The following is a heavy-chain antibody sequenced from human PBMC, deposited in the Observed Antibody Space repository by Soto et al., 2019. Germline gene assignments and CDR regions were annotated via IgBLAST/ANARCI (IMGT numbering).Heavy chain of an antibody. Sequence: PSETLSLTCAVYGGSFSGYYWCWIRQPPGKGLEWIGEINHSGSTNYNPSLKSRVTISVDTSKNQFSLKLSSVTAADTAVYYCARGTTGTHFDYWGQGTLVTVSS. CDR3: ARGTTGTHFDY. J-gene: IGHJ4*02. V-gene: IGHV4-34*01. D-gene: IGHD1-1*01. CDR2: INHSGST. CDR1: GGSFSGYY.